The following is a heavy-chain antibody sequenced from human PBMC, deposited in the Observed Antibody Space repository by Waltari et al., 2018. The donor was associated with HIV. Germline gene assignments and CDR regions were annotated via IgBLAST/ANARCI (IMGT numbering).Heavy chain of an antibody. CDR1: GGPITNNNW. V-gene: IGHV4-4*02. J-gene: IGHJ3*02. CDR3: ARAEETDGAFDI. Sequence: QVQVQESGPGLVKPSGTLSLTGAVSGGPITNNNWWTWVRQSPGKGLEWIGEIHHTGSTNYKPSLKNRVSILVDKSKNQFSLKLNSVTAADTAIYYCARAEETDGAFDIWGQGTMVTVSS. CDR2: IHHTGST.